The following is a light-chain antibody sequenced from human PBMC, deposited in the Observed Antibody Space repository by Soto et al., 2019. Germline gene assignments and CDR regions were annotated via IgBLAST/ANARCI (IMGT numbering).Light chain of an antibody. J-gene: IGKJ5*01. V-gene: IGKV2-30*02. CDR1: QSLVHSDGIAY. Sequence: SQSLVHSDGIAYLNGFHQRPGRSPRRLSYKVSNRDSGVPARFSGIGSGTDFTLKISRVEAEDVGIYYCMQGTHWPITFGHGTRLEIK. CDR2: KVS. CDR3: MQGTHWPIT.